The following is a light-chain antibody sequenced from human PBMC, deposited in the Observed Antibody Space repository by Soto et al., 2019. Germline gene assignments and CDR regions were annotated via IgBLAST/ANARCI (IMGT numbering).Light chain of an antibody. CDR2: VVT. CDR3: SSYATNRDVL. Sequence: QSALTQPRSVSGSPGQSVTISCTGTSSDVGGYNSVSWYQQRPGKAPKLMIYVVTKRPSGVPARFSGSKSGNTASLTISGLQAEDEADYYCSSYATNRDVLFGGGTKLTVL. V-gene: IGLV2-11*01. CDR1: SSDVGGYNS. J-gene: IGLJ2*01.